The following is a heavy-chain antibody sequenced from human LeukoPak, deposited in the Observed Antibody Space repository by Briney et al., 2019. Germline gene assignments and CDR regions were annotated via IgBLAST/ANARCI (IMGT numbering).Heavy chain of an antibody. V-gene: IGHV3-66*01. D-gene: IGHD3-22*01. J-gene: IGHJ4*02. CDR2: IYSGGST. CDR3: VRDYYDSSGYYSGY. Sequence: PGGSLRLSCAASGFTVSSHYMSWVRQAPGQGLEWVSVIYSGGSTYCADSVKGRFTISRDNSKNTLYLQMNSLRAEDTAVYYCVRDYYDSSGYYSGYWGQGTLVTVSS. CDR1: GFTVSSHY.